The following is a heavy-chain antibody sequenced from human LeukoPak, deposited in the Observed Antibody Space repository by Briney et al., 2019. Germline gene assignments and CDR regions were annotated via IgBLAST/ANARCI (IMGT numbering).Heavy chain of an antibody. CDR1: GFTFSNYG. V-gene: IGHV3-30*02. CDR2: IRYDGSNK. Sequence: GGSLRLSCAASGFTFSNYGMHWVRQAPGKGLEWVAFIRYDGSNKYYVESVKGRLTISRDNSKNTLYLQMNSLRAEDTAVYYCTRKERYLDYMDVWGKGTTVTISS. J-gene: IGHJ6*03. D-gene: IGHD3-9*01. CDR3: TRKERYLDYMDV.